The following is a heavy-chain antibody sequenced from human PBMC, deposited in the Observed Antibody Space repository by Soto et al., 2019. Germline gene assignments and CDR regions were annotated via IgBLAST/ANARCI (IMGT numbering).Heavy chain of an antibody. J-gene: IGHJ6*02. CDR3: ARSQGSSTSLEIYYYYYYGMDV. V-gene: IGHV1-69*01. CDR2: IIPIPGTA. Sequence: QVQLVQSGAEVKKTGSSVKVSWKASGGTFSSYAISWVRQAPGQGLEWMGGIIPIPGTANYAQKFQGRVTITADESTSTAYMELSSLRSEDTAVYYCARSQGSSTSLEIYYYYYYGMDVWGQGTTVTVSS. D-gene: IGHD2-2*01. CDR1: GGTFSSYA.